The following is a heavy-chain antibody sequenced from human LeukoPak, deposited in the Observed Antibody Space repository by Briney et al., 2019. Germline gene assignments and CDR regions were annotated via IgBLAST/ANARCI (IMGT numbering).Heavy chain of an antibody. D-gene: IGHD2-2*01. CDR1: GFTFSSYS. J-gene: IGHJ4*02. Sequence: GGSLRLSCAASGFTFSSYSMNWVRQAPGKGLEWVSSMSSSNSYINYADSVKGRFTISRDNAKNSLYLQMNSLRAEDTAVYYCARDRWCSTTTCYFDYWGQGNLVTVCS. CDR2: MSSSNSYI. V-gene: IGHV3-21*01. CDR3: ARDRWCSTTTCYFDY.